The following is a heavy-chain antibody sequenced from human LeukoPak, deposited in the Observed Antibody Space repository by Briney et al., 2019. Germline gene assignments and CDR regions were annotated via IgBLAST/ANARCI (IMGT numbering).Heavy chain of an antibody. D-gene: IGHD3-9*01. Sequence: PRGSLRLSCAASRFTFSSYVMSWVRQAPGKGLEWVSSTTGSGTGTFYADSVRGRFTISRDNSKNTLYLQMNSLRAEDTAVYYCAKGGHYDILTGYCPLDYWGQGTLVTVS. CDR3: AKGGHYDILTGYCPLDY. CDR2: TTGSGTGT. V-gene: IGHV3-23*01. CDR1: RFTFSSYV. J-gene: IGHJ4*02.